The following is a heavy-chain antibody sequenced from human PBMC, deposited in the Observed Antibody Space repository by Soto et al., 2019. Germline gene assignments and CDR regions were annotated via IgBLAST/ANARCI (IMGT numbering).Heavy chain of an antibody. CDR1: GFTFSSYW. CDR3: ARVRTTNRRIDY. Sequence: PGGSLRLSCAASGFTFSSYWMHWVRQAPGKGLVWVSSISSSSSYIYYADSVKGRFTISRDNAKNSLYLQMNSLRAEDTAVYYCARVRTTNRRIDYWGQGTLVTVSS. V-gene: IGHV3-21*01. J-gene: IGHJ4*02. D-gene: IGHD1-1*01. CDR2: ISSSSSYI.